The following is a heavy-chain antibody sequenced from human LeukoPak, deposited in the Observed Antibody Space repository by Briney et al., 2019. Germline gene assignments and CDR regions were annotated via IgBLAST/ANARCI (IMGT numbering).Heavy chain of an antibody. CDR3: AIGWYYFDG. CDR2: IYYNGNT. V-gene: IGHV4-59*01. Sequence: PWESLSLTCTVSGDSIRTYYWSWVRQPPGKGLEWIGYIYYNGNTNYSPSLKSRVTMSGDTSKNQFSLRLSSVTAADTAVYYCAIGWYYFDGWGQGALATVSS. CDR1: GDSIRTYY. D-gene: IGHD6-13*01. J-gene: IGHJ4*02.